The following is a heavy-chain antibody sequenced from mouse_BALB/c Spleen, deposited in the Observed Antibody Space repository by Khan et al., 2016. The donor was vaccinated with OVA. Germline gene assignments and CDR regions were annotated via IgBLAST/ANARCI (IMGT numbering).Heavy chain of an antibody. CDR2: IWSDGST. CDR1: GFSLTNYG. V-gene: IGHV2-6-1*01. D-gene: IGHD2-10*01. CDR3: ARQPYYHYNIMDY. J-gene: IGHJ4*01. Sequence: VQLVESGPGLVAPSQSLSITCTISGFSLTNYGVYWVRQPPGKGLEWLVVIWSDGSTTYNSALKSRLTISKDNSESQVFLKMNSLQTDDTAMYFCARQPYYHYNIMDYWGQGTAVTVSS.